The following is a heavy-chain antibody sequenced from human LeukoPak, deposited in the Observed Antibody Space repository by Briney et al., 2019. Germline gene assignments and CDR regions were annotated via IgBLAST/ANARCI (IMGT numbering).Heavy chain of an antibody. CDR2: ISAYNGNT. V-gene: IGHV1-18*04. CDR3: AREEGAPIAAANV. J-gene: IGHJ3*01. D-gene: IGHD6-13*01. CDR1: GYTFTGYY. Sequence: GASVKVSCKASGYTFTGYYMHWVRQAPGQGLEWMGWISAYNGNTNYAQKFQGRVTMTTDTSTSTAYMELRSLRSDDTAVYYCAREEGAPIAAANVWGLGTMVTVSS.